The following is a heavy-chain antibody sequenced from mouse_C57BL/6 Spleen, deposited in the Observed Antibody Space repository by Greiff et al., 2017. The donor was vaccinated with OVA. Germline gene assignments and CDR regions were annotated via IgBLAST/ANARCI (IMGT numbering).Heavy chain of an antibody. CDR3: AREGTLTDYAMDY. CDR1: GYTFTDYY. J-gene: IGHJ4*01. CDR2: IYPGSGNT. Sequence: QVQLKESGAELVRPGASVKLSCKASGYTFTDYYINWVKQRPGQGLEWIARIYPGSGNTYYNEKFKGKATLTAEKSSSTAYMQLSSLTSEDSAVYFCAREGTLTDYAMDYWGQGTSVTVSS. D-gene: IGHD4-1*01. V-gene: IGHV1-76*01.